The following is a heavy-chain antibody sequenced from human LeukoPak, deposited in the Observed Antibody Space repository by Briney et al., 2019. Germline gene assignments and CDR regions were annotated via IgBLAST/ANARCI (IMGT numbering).Heavy chain of an antibody. V-gene: IGHV3-23*01. CDR3: AKGGLGRPFDY. CDR1: GFTFSSYA. D-gene: IGHD3-10*01. J-gene: IGHJ4*02. Sequence: GGSLRLSCAASGFTFSSYAMSWVRQAPGKGLEWVSTFSDSGGSTNYADSVKGRFTISRDNSRNTLYLQMNSLRAEDTAVYYCAKGGLGRPFDYWGQGTLVTVSS. CDR2: FSDSGGST.